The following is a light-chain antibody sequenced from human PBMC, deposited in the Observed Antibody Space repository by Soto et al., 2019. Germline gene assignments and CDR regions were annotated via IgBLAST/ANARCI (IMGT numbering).Light chain of an antibody. CDR2: EVT. J-gene: IGLJ2*01. Sequence: QSALTQPASVSGSPGQSITISCTGTSSDIGANKYVSWYQQHPGKAPKVMIYEVTNRPSGISNRFSGSKSGNTAFLTISGLQAEDEADYDCNSYTNTAARVFGGGTKLTVL. CDR3: NSYTNTAARV. CDR1: SSDIGANKY. V-gene: IGLV2-14*03.